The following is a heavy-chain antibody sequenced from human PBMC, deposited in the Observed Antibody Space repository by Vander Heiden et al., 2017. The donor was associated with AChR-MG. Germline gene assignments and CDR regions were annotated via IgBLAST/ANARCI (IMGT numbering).Heavy chain of an antibody. V-gene: IGHV3-13*01. CDR3: ARGGNSYYYYGMDV. J-gene: IGHJ6*02. CDR2: IGTAGDT. Sequence: EVQLVESGGGLVQPGGSLGLSWAASGFTFSSYDMHWVRQATGKGLEWVSAIGTAGDTYYPGSVKGRFTISRENAKNSLYLQMNSLRAGDTAVYYCARGGNSYYYYGMDVWGQGTTVTVSS. D-gene: IGHD2-21*02. CDR1: GFTFSSYD.